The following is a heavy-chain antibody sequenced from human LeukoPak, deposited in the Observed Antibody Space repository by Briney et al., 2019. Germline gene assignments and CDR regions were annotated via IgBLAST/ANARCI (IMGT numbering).Heavy chain of an antibody. CDR3: TRDREHGTPAS. D-gene: IGHD1-26*01. CDR1: GGSFTDYY. J-gene: IGHJ5*02. Sequence: SETLSLTCTVSGGSFTDYYWGWIRQPPGKGLEWIGSIYYRGSTFYNPAPRKRGSISIAPSTGRFSLNLNSVTAADPAVYFCTRDREHGTPASWGQGTLVTVS. V-gene: IGHV4-39*07. CDR2: IYYRGST.